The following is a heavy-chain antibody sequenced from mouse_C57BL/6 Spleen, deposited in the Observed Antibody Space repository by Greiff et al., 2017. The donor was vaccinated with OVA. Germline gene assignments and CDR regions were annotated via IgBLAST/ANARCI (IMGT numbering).Heavy chain of an antibody. V-gene: IGHV1-69*01. D-gene: IGHD1-1*01. CDR2: IDPSDSYT. Sequence: QVQLQQPGAELVMPGASVKLSYKASGYTFTSYWMHWVKQRPGQGLEWIGEIDPSDSYTNYNQKFKGKSTLTVDKSSSTAYMQLSSLTSEDSAVYYCAKGGSSSFAYWGQGTLVTVSA. J-gene: IGHJ3*01. CDR3: AKGGSSSFAY. CDR1: GYTFTSYW.